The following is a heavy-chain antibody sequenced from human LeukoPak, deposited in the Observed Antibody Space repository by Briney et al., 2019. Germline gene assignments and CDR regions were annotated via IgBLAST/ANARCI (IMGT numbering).Heavy chain of an antibody. D-gene: IGHD1-26*01. J-gene: IGHJ4*02. CDR1: GYTFTTYA. CDR2: ISAYNGNT. CDR3: ARRPLPNVFRVGATIDY. Sequence: ASVKVSCKASGYTFTTYAITWVRQAPGQGLEWMGWISAYNGNTNYAQKLQGRVTMTTDTSTSTAYMELRSLRSDDTAVYYCARRPLPNVFRVGATIDYWGQGTLVTVSS. V-gene: IGHV1-18*01.